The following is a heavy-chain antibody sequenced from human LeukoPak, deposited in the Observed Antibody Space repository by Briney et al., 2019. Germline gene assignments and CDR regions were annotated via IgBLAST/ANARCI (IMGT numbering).Heavy chain of an antibody. D-gene: IGHD3-10*01. CDR1: GGSISSGGYY. CDR2: IYYSGST. Sequence: SETLSLTCTGSGGSISSGGYYWSWIRQHPGKGLEWIGYIYYSGSTYYNPSLKSRVTISVDTSKNQFSLKLSSVTAADTAVYYCARGRRYYYGSGTPGRAYFDYWGQGTLVTVSS. J-gene: IGHJ4*02. V-gene: IGHV4-31*03. CDR3: ARGRRYYYGSGTPGRAYFDY.